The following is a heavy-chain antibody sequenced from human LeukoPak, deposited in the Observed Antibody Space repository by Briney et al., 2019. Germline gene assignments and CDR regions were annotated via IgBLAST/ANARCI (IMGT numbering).Heavy chain of an antibody. CDR3: ARSCRILDIVATIRARLGGNGFDI. J-gene: IGHJ3*02. D-gene: IGHD5-12*01. V-gene: IGHV4-59*12. CDR1: GDFITAYY. Sequence: SETLSLTCSVSGDFITAYYWSWIRQPPGKGLEWIGYVYYSGSTEYNPSLRSRVTISLEMSKHQFSLNLTSVTAADKAVYYCARSCRILDIVATIRARLGGNGFDIWGQGTMVTVSS. CDR2: VYYSGST.